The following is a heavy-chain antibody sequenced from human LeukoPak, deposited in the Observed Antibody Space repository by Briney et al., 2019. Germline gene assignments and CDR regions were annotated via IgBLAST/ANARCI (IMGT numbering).Heavy chain of an antibody. CDR1: GGTFSSYA. CDR2: IIPIFGTA. V-gene: IGHV1-69*05. CDR3: ARESAILSGPFDY. D-gene: IGHD5-12*01. Sequence: GASVKVSCKASGGTFSSYAISWVRQAPGQGLEWMGGIIPIFGTANYAQEFQGRVTITTDESTSTAYMELSSLRSEDTAVYYCARESAILSGPFDYWGQGTLVTVSS. J-gene: IGHJ4*02.